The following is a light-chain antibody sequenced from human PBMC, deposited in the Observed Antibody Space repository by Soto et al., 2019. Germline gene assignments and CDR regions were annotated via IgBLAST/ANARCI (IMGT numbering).Light chain of an antibody. Sequence: QSALTQPASVSGSPGQSITISCTGTSSDVGSYNYVSWFQQHPGKAPKLMIYEVSKRPSGVPDRFSGSKPGNTASLTVSGLQAEDEADYYCNSYAGSNNWVFGGGTQLTVL. CDR2: EVS. CDR1: SSDVGSYNY. V-gene: IGLV2-8*01. J-gene: IGLJ3*02. CDR3: NSYAGSNNWV.